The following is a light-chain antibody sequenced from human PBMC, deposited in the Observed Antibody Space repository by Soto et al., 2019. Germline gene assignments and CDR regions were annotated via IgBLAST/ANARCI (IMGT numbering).Light chain of an antibody. Sequence: QSALTQPPSASGSPGQSVTISCTGTSSDVGAYNYVSWYLQHPGKAPKLIIYEVTKRPSGVPDRFSGSKSDNTASLTVSGLQADDEADYYCSSYAGINNWVFGGGTKVTIL. CDR2: EVT. V-gene: IGLV2-8*01. J-gene: IGLJ3*02. CDR1: SSDVGAYNY. CDR3: SSYAGINNWV.